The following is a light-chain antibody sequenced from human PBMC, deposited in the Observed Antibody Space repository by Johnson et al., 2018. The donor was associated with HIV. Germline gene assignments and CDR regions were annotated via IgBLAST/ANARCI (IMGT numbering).Light chain of an antibody. Sequence: QAVLTQPPSVSAAPGQKVTISCSGSSSNIGNNYVSWYQQLPGTAPKLLIYDNNKRPSGIPDRFSGSKSGPSATLAITGLQPGDEADYHCGTWASRLSAVRGYVCGTWTKVTVL. V-gene: IGLV1-51*01. CDR2: DNN. CDR3: GTWASRLSAVRGYV. J-gene: IGLJ1*01. CDR1: SSNIGNNY.